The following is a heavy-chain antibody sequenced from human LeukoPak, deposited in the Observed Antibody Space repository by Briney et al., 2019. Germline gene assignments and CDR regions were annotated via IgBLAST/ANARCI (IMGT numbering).Heavy chain of an antibody. CDR1: GFTFSSYE. Sequence: GGSLRLSCAASGFTFSSYEMNWVRQAPGKGLEWVSYISSSSSTIYYADSVKGRFTISRDNSKNTLYLQMNSLRAEDTAVYYCAKEGYSGSFISFDYWGQGTLVTVSS. CDR3: AKEGYSGSFISFDY. V-gene: IGHV3-48*01. D-gene: IGHD1-26*01. J-gene: IGHJ4*02. CDR2: ISSSSSTI.